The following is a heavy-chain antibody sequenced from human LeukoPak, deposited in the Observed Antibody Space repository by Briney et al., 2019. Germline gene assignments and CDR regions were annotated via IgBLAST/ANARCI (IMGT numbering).Heavy chain of an antibody. CDR2: LDVEDGDGET. CDR1: GYSLTELS. D-gene: IGHD2-2*01. J-gene: IGHJ4*02. Sequence: GASVKLSCKVSGYSLTELSKYWVRQAPGKGLEWMGGLDVEDGDGETIYAQKFEGRVTMTEDTSSDTVYMELSSLRSDDTAVYYCAVGDPYQLLEYWGQGTLVTVSS. CDR3: AVGDPYQLLEY. V-gene: IGHV1-24*01.